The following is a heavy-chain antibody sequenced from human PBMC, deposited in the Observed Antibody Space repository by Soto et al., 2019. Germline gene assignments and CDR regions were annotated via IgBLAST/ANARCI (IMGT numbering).Heavy chain of an antibody. J-gene: IGHJ4*02. Sequence: QVQLVQSGAEVKKPGASVKVSCKASRYTFISYDINWVRQATGQGLEWMGWMNPKSANTGYAQNFQGRVTMTRNTSICTAYTELSSLRTDDTAVYYCAISPSWETTVTPAYSDYWGQGTLVTVSS. CDR2: MNPKSANT. CDR3: AISPSWETTVTPAYSDY. D-gene: IGHD4-4*01. CDR1: RYTFISYD. V-gene: IGHV1-8*01.